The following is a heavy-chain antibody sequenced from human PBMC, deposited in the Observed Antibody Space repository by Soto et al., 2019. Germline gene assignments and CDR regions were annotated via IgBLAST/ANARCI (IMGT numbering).Heavy chain of an antibody. CDR1: RYTFTGYY. V-gene: IGHV1-2*02. CDR2: IDPNSGGT. D-gene: IGHD1-26*01. J-gene: IGHJ4*02. Sequence: ASVKVSCKASRYTFTGYYMHWVRQAPGQGLEWMGWIDPNSGGTDYAQKFQGRVTVTRDTSISTAYMELSRLRLDDTAVYYCARVMSGSYLGHGYYFDYWGQGTLVTVSS. CDR3: ARVMSGSYLGHGYYFDY.